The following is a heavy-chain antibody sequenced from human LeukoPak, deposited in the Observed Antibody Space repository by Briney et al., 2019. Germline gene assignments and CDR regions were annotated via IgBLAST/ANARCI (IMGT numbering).Heavy chain of an antibody. CDR2: IIPIFGTA. CDR1: GGTFSSYA. D-gene: IGHD2-2*01. CDR3: ARVRRHQQSPAYYYYYMDV. J-gene: IGHJ6*03. Sequence: GASVKVSCKASGGTFSSYAISWVRQAPGQGLEWMGGIIPIFGTANYAQKFQGRVTITADESTSTAYVELSSLRSEDTAVYYCARVRRHQQSPAYYYYYMDVWGKGTTVTVSS. V-gene: IGHV1-69*13.